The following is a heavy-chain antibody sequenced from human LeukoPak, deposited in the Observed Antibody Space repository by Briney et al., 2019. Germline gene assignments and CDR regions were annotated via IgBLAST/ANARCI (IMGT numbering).Heavy chain of an antibody. J-gene: IGHJ3*02. CDR1: GGSISIYS. V-gene: IGHV4-59*01. CDR3: ARWARSNLERAFDI. Sequence: SETLSLTCTVSGGSISIYSWSWIRQPPGKGLEWIGYIYSTGNTNYNPSLKSRVTISVDTSKNQFSLKVSSVTAADTAVYYCARWARSNLERAFDIWGQGTMVTVSS. D-gene: IGHD1-1*01. CDR2: IYSTGNT.